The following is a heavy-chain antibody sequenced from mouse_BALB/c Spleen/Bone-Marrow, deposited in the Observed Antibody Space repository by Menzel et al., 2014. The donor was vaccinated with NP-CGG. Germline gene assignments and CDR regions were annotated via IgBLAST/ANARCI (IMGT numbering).Heavy chain of an antibody. CDR2: IDPANGNT. J-gene: IGHJ4*01. D-gene: IGHD2-2*01. Sequence: DVKLVESGAELVKPGASVKLSCTASGFNIKDTYMHWVKQRPEQGLEWIGRIDPANGNTKYDPKFQGKATITADTSSNTAYLQLSSLTSEDTAVYYCARWIRRSYAMDYWGQGTSVTVSS. V-gene: IGHV14-3*02. CDR1: GFNIKDTY. CDR3: ARWIRRSYAMDY.